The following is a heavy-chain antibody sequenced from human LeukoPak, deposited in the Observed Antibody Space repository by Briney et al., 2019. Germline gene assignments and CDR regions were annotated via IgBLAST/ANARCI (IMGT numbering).Heavy chain of an antibody. J-gene: IGHJ4*02. D-gene: IGHD2-2*01. CDR1: GYTFSNFG. Sequence: VASVKVSCKASGYTFSNFGISWVRQAPGQGLEWMGWINGNNDKPNYGQKFQGRLTVTTEAYTCTGYMELRNLRSDDTAVYYCARDGTSTDDYWGKGTLVTVSS. CDR3: ARDGTSTDDY. V-gene: IGHV1-18*01. CDR2: INGNNDKP.